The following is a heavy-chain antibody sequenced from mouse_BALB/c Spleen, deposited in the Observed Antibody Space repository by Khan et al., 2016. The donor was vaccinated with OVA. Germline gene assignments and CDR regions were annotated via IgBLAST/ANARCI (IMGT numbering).Heavy chain of an antibody. V-gene: IGHV1-20*02. Sequence: EVELVESGPELVKPGASVKISCKASGYSFTGYFMNWVIQSHGKSLEWIGRINPHIGETFYNQKFKGKATLTVDESSSTAHMELRSLASEDSAVCYCARIYGSDFDYWGQGTTLTVSS. J-gene: IGHJ2*01. CDR3: ARIYGSDFDY. CDR1: GYSFTGYF. D-gene: IGHD1-1*01. CDR2: INPHIGET.